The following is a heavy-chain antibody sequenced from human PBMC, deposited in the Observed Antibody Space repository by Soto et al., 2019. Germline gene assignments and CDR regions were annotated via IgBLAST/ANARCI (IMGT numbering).Heavy chain of an antibody. CDR3: ARLVLGYCSGGSCPLRSGVP. CDR1: GGSISSSSYY. CDR2: IYYSGST. D-gene: IGHD2-15*01. Sequence: QLQLQESGPGLVKPSETLSLTCTVSGGSISSSSYYWGWIRQPPGKGLEWIGSIYYSGSTYYNPSLKSRVTISVDTSKNQFSLKLSSVTAADTAVYYCARLVLGYCSGGSCPLRSGVPWGQGTLVTVSS. J-gene: IGHJ5*02. V-gene: IGHV4-39*01.